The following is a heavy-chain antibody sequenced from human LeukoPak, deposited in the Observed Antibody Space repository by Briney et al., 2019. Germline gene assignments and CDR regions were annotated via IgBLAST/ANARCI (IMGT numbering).Heavy chain of an antibody. J-gene: IGHJ6*03. V-gene: IGHV4-34*01. CDR1: GGSFSGYY. Sequence: SETLSLTCAVYGGSFSGYYWSWIRQSPGKGLEWIGEVNHSGSTNYNPSLKSRVTISVDTSKNRFSPKLSSVTAADTAVYYCARRFGEGYGSATSYYYSYYYMDVWGKGTTVTISS. CDR3: ARRFGEGYGSATSYYYSYYYMDV. D-gene: IGHD3-10*01. CDR2: VNHSGST.